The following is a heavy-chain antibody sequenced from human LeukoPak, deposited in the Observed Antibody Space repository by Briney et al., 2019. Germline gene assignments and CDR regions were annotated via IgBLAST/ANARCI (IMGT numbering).Heavy chain of an antibody. Sequence: ASVKVSCKASGYTVTGYHMHWVRQAPGQGLEWMGVINPSGTGTSYAQKFQGRITMSRDTSTSTVYMELSSLRSEDTAFYYCATDHSMANTAWWFDPWGQGTLVTVSS. J-gene: IGHJ5*02. D-gene: IGHD5-24*01. CDR3: ATDHSMANTAWWFDP. V-gene: IGHV1-46*01. CDR1: GYTVTGYH. CDR2: INPSGTGT.